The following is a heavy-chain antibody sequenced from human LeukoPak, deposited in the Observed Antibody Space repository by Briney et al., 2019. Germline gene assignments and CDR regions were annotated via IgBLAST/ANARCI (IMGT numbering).Heavy chain of an antibody. CDR3: AKATGYSSGSVDY. CDR2: ISWNSGSI. CDR1: GFTFDDYA. V-gene: IGHV3-9*03. D-gene: IGHD5-18*01. Sequence: GRSLRLSCAASGFTFDDYARHWVRQGPGKGLEWVSGISWNSGSIGYADAVKGRFTISRDNAKNSLYLEMNSLRAEDMAFYYCAKATGYSSGSVDYWGQGTLVTVSS. J-gene: IGHJ4*02.